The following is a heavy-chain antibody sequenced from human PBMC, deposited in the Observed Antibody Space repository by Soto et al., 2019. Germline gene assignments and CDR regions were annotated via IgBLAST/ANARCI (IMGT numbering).Heavy chain of an antibody. CDR1: ADSLTRGSYY. CDR2: IYFSGET. J-gene: IGHJ4*02. CDR3: ARGLQVYGTYYFDH. D-gene: IGHD2-8*01. Sequence: SETLSLTCPVSADSLTRGSYYWAWIRQPPGKGLEWIGEIYFSGETKYNPSLNSRASISIDTSRNQFSLRLTSVSAADTAGYFCARGLQVYGTYYFDHWGQGILVTVSS. V-gene: IGHV4-61*01.